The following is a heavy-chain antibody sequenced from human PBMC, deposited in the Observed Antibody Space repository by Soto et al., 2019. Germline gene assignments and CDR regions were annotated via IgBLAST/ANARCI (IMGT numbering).Heavy chain of an antibody. CDR1: GLTFSNAW. CDR3: TTDLRVVGAFDI. CDR2: MKSKTDGGTT. J-gene: IGHJ3*02. D-gene: IGHD2-15*01. Sequence: WGSLRLCCAVSGLTFSNAWMSWVRQAPGKGLEWVGRMKSKTDGGTTDYAAPVKGRLTISRDDSKNTLYLQMNSLKTEDTAVYYCTTDLRVVGAFDIWGQGTMVTVSS. V-gene: IGHV3-15*01.